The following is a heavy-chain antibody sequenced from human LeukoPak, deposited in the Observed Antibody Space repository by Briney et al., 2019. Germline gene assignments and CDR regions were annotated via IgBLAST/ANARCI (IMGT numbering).Heavy chain of an antibody. CDR3: AKGLRYRSAITPFDY. CDR2: ISWNSGSI. J-gene: IGHJ4*02. V-gene: IGHV3-9*01. Sequence: GGSLRLSCAASGFTFDDYAMHWVRQAPGKGLEWVSGISWNSGSIGYADSVKGRCTISRDNAKNSLYLQMNSLRAEDTALYYCAKGLRYRSAITPFDYWGQGTLVTVSS. CDR1: GFTFDDYA. D-gene: IGHD6-19*01.